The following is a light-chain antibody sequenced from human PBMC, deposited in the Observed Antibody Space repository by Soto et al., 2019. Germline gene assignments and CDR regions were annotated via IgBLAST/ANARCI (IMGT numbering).Light chain of an antibody. Sequence: EIVLTQSPATLSLSPGERATLSCRASQSVTSYFAWYQHKPGQAPRLLIYDTSNRAIDIPARFSGSGSGTDFTLTITSLEPEDSAVYYCQQRSHWPPISAFGGGTKVEIK. V-gene: IGKV3-11*01. CDR1: QSVTSY. CDR3: QQRSHWPPISA. J-gene: IGKJ4*01. CDR2: DTS.